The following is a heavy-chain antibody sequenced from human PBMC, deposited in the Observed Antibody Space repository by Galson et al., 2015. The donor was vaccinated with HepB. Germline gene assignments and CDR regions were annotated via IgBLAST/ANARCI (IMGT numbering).Heavy chain of an antibody. CDR3: AREVGYDSSGYDAFDI. Sequence: CAISGDSVSSNGAAWNWIRQSPSRGLEWLGRTYYRSKWYNDYAVSVKSRITINPDTSKNQFSLQLNSVTPEDTAVYYCAREVGYDSSGYDAFDIWGQGTMVTVSS. J-gene: IGHJ3*02. D-gene: IGHD3-22*01. CDR2: TYYRSKWYN. CDR1: GDSVSSNGAA. V-gene: IGHV6-1*01.